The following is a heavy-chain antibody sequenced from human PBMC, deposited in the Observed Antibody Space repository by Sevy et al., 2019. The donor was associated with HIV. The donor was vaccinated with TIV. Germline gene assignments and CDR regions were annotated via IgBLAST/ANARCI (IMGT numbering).Heavy chain of an antibody. CDR2: ISDDGNNK. CDR1: GFTFSTYA. CDR3: ASHYYDTTGYYYPLDY. V-gene: IGHV3-30*04. D-gene: IGHD3-22*01. J-gene: IGHJ4*02. Sequence: GGSLRLSCTASGFTFSTYAMYWVRQAPGKGLEWVAVISDDGNNKDHAGSVKGRFTVSRDNSKNTLYLQMYSLRAEDTAVYYCASHYYDTTGYYYPLDYWGQRTLVTVSS.